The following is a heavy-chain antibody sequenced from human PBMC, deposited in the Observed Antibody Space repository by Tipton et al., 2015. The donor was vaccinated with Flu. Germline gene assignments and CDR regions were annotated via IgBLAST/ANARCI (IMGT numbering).Heavy chain of an antibody. CDR1: GDSIRSDFY. Sequence: TLSLTCMVSGDSIRSDFYWGWIRQPPGGGLEWIASINHYGNTYHNPSLKSRVTISVDRSRNQFSLKLTSVTATDTAVYYCARRDFSNYVSEPKNWFDPWGQGTLVTVSS. J-gene: IGHJ5*02. CDR2: INHYGNT. CDR3: ARRDFSNYVSEPKNWFDP. V-gene: IGHV4-38-2*02. D-gene: IGHD4-11*01.